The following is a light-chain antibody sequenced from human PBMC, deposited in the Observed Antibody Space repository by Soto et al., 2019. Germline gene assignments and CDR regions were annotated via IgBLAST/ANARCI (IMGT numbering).Light chain of an antibody. J-gene: IGLJ1*01. CDR3: TSPTPGSLYV. CDR1: SGDVGGFDF. V-gene: IGLV2-14*01. Sequence: QSVLTQPASVSGSPGQSITISCTGTSGDVGGFDFVSWFQRRPGKAPRLIIYEVTNRPSGISNRFSGSKSGNTASLTISGLQAEDEADYFCTSPTPGSLYVXGSGTKVTVL. CDR2: EVT.